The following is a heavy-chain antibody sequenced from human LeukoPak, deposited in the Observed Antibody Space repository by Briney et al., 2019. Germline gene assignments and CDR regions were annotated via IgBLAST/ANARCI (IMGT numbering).Heavy chain of an antibody. CDR1: GGSISSNHW. Sequence: SETLSLTCAVSGGSISSNHWWNWVRLPPGKGLEWIGEIYHSGSTNYNPSLKSRVTISFDTSKNQFSLKVKSVTAADTAVYYCARVGSGWGSFDYWGQGTLVTVSS. J-gene: IGHJ4*02. CDR3: ARVGSGWGSFDY. D-gene: IGHD6-19*01. V-gene: IGHV4-4*02. CDR2: IYHSGST.